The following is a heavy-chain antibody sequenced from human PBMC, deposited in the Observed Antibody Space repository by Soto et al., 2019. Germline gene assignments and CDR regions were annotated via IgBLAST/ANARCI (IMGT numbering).Heavy chain of an antibody. V-gene: IGHV3-21*01. CDR2: ISSSSSYI. D-gene: IGHD1-1*01. CDR1: GFTFSSYS. Sequence: EVQLVESGGGLVKPGGSLRLSCAASGFTFSSYSMNWVRQAPGKGLEWVSSISSSSSYIYYADSVKGRFTISRDNAKNSLYLQMNSLRAEDTAVYYCARDLVEMATTERLDYGGQGTLVTVSS. CDR3: ARDLVEMATTERLDY. J-gene: IGHJ4*02.